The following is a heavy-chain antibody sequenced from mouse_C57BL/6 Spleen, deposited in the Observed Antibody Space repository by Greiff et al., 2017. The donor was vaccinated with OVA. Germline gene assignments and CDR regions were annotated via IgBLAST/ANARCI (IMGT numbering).Heavy chain of an antibody. J-gene: IGHJ3*01. CDR3: ARHEEGRYGSGAWFAY. CDR1: GYTFTEYT. D-gene: IGHD1-1*01. Sequence: QVQLKQSGAELVKPGASVKLSCTASGYTFTEYTIHWVKQRSGQGLEWIGWFYPGSGSIKYNEKFKDKATLTADKSSRTVYMELSRLTSEDSAVYFCARHEEGRYGSGAWFAYWGQGTLVTVSA. V-gene: IGHV1-62-2*01. CDR2: FYPGSGSI.